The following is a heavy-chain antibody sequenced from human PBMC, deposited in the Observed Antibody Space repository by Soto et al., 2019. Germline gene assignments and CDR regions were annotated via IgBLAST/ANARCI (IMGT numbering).Heavy chain of an antibody. CDR1: GFTFSSYA. CDR2: ISGSGGST. Sequence: LRLSCAASGFTFSSYAMSWVRQAPGKGLEWVSAISGSGGSTYYADSVKGRFTISRDNSKNTLYLQMNSLRAEDTAVYYCAKDSTVVVTAIGDYWGQGTLVTVSS. J-gene: IGHJ4*02. V-gene: IGHV3-23*01. D-gene: IGHD2-21*02. CDR3: AKDSTVVVTAIGDY.